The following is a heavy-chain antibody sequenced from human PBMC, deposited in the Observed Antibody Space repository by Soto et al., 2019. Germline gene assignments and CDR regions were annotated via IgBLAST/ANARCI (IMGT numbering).Heavy chain of an antibody. CDR2: IKQDGSEK. V-gene: IGHV3-7*01. D-gene: IGHD6-19*01. CDR3: ARVGRSSGSLGY. J-gene: IGHJ4*02. Sequence: APGKGLEWVANIKQDGSEKYYVDSVKGRFTISRDNVKNSLYLQMNSLRAEDTAVYYCARVGRSSGSLGYWGQGTPVTFSS.